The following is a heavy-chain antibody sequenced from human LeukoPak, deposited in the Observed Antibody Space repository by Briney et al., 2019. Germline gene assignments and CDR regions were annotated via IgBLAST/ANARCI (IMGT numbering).Heavy chain of an antibody. V-gene: IGHV3-21*01. CDR3: ARANDFRVHAFDI. CDR1: GFTFSSYS. Sequence: GGSLRLSCAASGFTFSSYSMNWVRQAPGKGLEWVSSISSSSSYIYYADSVKGRFTISGDNAKNSLYLQMNSLRAEDTAVYYCARANDFRVHAFDIWGQGTMVTVSS. J-gene: IGHJ3*02. D-gene: IGHD1-1*01. CDR2: ISSSSSYI.